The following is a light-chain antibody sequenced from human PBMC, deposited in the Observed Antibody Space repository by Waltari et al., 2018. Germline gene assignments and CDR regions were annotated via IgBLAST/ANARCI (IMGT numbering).Light chain of an antibody. CDR3: QQSYSTPQT. CDR2: AAS. J-gene: IGKJ1*01. V-gene: IGKV1-39*01. CDR1: QSISSY. Sequence: DIQMTQSPSSLSASVGDSVTLTCRESQSISSYLNWYQQKPGKAPKLLFYAASSLQRGVPSSFSGSGSGTDFTLTISSLQPEDFATYYCQQSYSTPQTFGQGTKVEIK.